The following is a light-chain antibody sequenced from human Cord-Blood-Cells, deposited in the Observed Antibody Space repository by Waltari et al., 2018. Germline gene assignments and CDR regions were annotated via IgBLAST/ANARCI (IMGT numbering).Light chain of an antibody. CDR2: AAS. CDR1: QSISSY. V-gene: IGKV1-39*01. CDR3: QQSYSTLLT. Sequence: DIQMTQSPSSLSASVGDRVTITCRASQSISSYFNWYQQKPGKAPKLLIYAASSLQSGVPSRFSGSGSGTDFTLTISRLQPEDFATYYCQQSYSTLLTFGPGTKVDIK. J-gene: IGKJ3*01.